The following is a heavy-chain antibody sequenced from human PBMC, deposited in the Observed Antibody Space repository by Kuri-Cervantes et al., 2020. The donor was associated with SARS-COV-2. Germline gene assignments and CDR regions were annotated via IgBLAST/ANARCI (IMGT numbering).Heavy chain of an antibody. CDR1: GFTFSNYA. CDR3: ARDASYSGSYGSFQH. Sequence: GESLKISCAASGFTFSNYAIHWVRQAPGKGLEWAALISDGGSDKNYADSVKGRFTISRDNSKNTLYLQMNTLKTEDTAVFYCARDASYSGSYGSFQHWGQGTLVTVSS. J-gene: IGHJ1*01. CDR2: ISDGGSDK. V-gene: IGHV3-30*01. D-gene: IGHD1-26*01.